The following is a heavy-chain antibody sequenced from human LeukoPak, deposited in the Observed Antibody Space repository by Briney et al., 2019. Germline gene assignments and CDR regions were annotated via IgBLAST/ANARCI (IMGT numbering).Heavy chain of an antibody. CDR3: AKETTVTRRGAFDI. D-gene: IGHD4-17*01. J-gene: IGHJ3*02. CDR1: VFTFSSYA. Sequence: GGSLRLSCAASVFTFSSYAMSWVRQAPGKGVEWVSAICGSGGSTYYADSVKGRFTISRDNYKNTLYLQMNRLIADDRAVYFCAKETTVTRRGAFDIWGQGTMVTVSS. CDR2: ICGSGGST. V-gene: IGHV3-23*01.